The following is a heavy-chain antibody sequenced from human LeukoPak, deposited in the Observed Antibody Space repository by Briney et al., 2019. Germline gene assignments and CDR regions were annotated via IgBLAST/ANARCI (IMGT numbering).Heavy chain of an antibody. J-gene: IGHJ5*02. CDR3: ARYGDYGIP. D-gene: IGHD4-17*01. Sequence: ASVKVSCKASGYSFNDKYLHWVRQAPGQGLEWMGWINPNSGGTNYAQKFQGRVTMTRDTSISTAYMELSRLRSDDTAVYYCARYGDYGIPWGQGTLVTVSS. CDR2: INPNSGGT. V-gene: IGHV1-2*02. CDR1: GYSFNDKY.